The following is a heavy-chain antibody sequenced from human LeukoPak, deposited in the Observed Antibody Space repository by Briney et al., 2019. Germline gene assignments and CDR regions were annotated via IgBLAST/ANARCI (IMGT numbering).Heavy chain of an antibody. J-gene: IGHJ4*02. CDR3: AKHSGPAAIDY. D-gene: IGHD2-15*01. V-gene: IGHV3-23*01. Sequence: GGSLRLSCAASGFTLRTYAMSWVRQSPGKGLEWVSAIRGGTTYYSESVKGRFTVSGDSSKSTLYLQMNSLRAEDTAVYYCAKHSGPAAIDYWGQGTLVTGSS. CDR2: IRGGTT. CDR1: GFTLRTYA.